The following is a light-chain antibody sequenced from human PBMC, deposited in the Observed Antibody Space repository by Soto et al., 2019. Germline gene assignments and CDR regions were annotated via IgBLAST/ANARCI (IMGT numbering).Light chain of an antibody. Sequence: IQMTQSPSSLSDSVGDRVTITCRAGQNIFSSLNWYQQKPGKAPKLLIYASSSLQSGVPSRFIGSGSGTDFTLTITSLKPEDFATYYCQQSYNSPPITFGQGTRLEIQ. V-gene: IGKV1-39*01. CDR1: QNIFSS. J-gene: IGKJ5*01. CDR2: ASS. CDR3: QQSYNSPPIT.